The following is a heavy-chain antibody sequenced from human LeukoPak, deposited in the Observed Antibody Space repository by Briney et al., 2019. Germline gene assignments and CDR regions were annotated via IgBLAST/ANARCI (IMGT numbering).Heavy chain of an antibody. J-gene: IGHJ2*01. CDR2: ITGSGGST. CDR3: ANSWGSGWYFDL. V-gene: IGHV3-23*01. D-gene: IGHD7-27*01. Sequence: GGSLRLSCAASGFTFSSHAMNWVRQAPGKGLEWVSGITGSGGSTYYADSVKGRFTISRDNSKNTLYLQMNSLRAEDTAIYYCANSWGSGWYFDLWGRGTLITVSS. CDR1: GFTFSSHA.